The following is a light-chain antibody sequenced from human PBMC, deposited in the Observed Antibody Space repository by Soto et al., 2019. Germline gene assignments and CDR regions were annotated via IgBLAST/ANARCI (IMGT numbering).Light chain of an antibody. V-gene: IGKV3-20*01. CDR2: GAS. J-gene: IGKJ4*01. CDR1: QSVSSYY. CDR3: QQYSDSPRLT. Sequence: ELVLTQSPGTLSLSPGERAILSCRASQSVSSYYFVWYQQKPGQAPRLLIYGASSRATGIPDRFSGSGSGIEFIVTISRLEPNDFAGYYCQQYSDSPRLTLGVGTKVE.